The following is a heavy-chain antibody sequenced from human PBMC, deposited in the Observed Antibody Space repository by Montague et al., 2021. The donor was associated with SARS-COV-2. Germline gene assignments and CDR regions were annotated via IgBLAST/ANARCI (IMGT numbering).Heavy chain of an antibody. CDR1: GRSFSGYY. J-gene: IGHJ4*02. Sequence: SETLSLTCAVYGRSFSGYYWTSIRQSPGKGLEWIAEINHSGTTNYNFNPSLRSRVTISVDTSKSQFSLKLSSVTAADTGVYYCARWDPQTLTLIGLRGKSASDYWGQGTLVTVSS. CDR2: INHSGTT. CDR3: ARWDPQTLTLIGLRGKSASDY. V-gene: IGHV4-34*01. D-gene: IGHD4-23*01.